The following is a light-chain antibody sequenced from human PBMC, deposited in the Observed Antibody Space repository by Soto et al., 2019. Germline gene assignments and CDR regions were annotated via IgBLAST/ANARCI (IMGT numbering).Light chain of an antibody. V-gene: IGKV3-20*01. J-gene: IGKJ5*01. CDR2: GAS. Sequence: EIVLTQSPGTLSLPPGEGATVSFRASQSVSRGHLAWYQQKLGRAPRLLISGASTRATGIPDRFSGSGSETDFTLTIARLEPEDFAVYYCQQYGSSPRTFGQGTRLEIK. CDR1: QSVSRGH. CDR3: QQYGSSPRT.